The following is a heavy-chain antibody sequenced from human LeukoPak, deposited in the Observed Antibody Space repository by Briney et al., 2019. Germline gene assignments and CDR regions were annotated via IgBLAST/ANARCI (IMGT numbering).Heavy chain of an antibody. V-gene: IGHV3-21*01. CDR1: GFTFSSYS. CDR2: ISSSSSYI. D-gene: IGHD6-13*01. Sequence: GGSLRLSCAASGFTFSSYSMNWVRQAPGKGLEWVSSISSSSSYINYADSVRGRFTISRDNAKNSLYLQMNSLRAEDTAVYYCARVKDHRGIAVAGSDYWGQGTLVTVSS. J-gene: IGHJ4*02. CDR3: ARVKDHRGIAVAGSDY.